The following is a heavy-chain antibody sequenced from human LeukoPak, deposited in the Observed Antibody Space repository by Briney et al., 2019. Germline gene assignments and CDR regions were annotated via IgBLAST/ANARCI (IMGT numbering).Heavy chain of an antibody. CDR1: GDSVSSNSAT. CDR3: ARGPGWLRQFRVAATPGWFDP. J-gene: IGHJ5*02. D-gene: IGHD2-15*01. CDR2: TYYRSKWYN. Sequence: SQTLSLTCAISGDSVSSNSATWNWIRQSPSRGLEWLGRTYYRSKWYNDYAVSVKSRITINPDTSKNQFSLQLNSVTPEDTAVYYCARGPGWLRQFRVAATPGWFDPWGQGTLVTVSS. V-gene: IGHV6-1*01.